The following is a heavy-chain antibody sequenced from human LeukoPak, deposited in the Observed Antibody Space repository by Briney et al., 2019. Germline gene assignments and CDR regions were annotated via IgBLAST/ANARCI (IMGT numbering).Heavy chain of an antibody. J-gene: IGHJ6*03. CDR3: ARTPNVYYYYMDV. CDR1: GGSISSYY. Sequence: PSETLSLTCTVYGGSISSYYWSWIRQPPGKGLEWIGYIYYSGSTNYNPSLKSRVTISVDTSKNQFSLKLSSVTAADTAVYYCARTPNVYYYYMDVWGKGTTVTVSS. CDR2: IYYSGST. D-gene: IGHD2-15*01. V-gene: IGHV4-59*01.